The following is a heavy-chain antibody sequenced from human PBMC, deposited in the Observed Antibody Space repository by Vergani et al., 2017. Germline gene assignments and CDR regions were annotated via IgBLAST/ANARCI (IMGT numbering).Heavy chain of an antibody. Sequence: EVQLVQSGAEVKKPGESLKISCKGSGYSFTSYWIGWVRQMPGKGLEWMGIIYPGDSDTRYSPSFQGQVTISADKSISTAYLQWSSLKASDTAMYYCAGLGGYCSSTNCPPHMDVWGKGTTVTVSS. V-gene: IGHV5-51*03. J-gene: IGHJ6*03. CDR3: AGLGGYCSSTNCPPHMDV. D-gene: IGHD2-2*01. CDR1: GYSFTSYW. CDR2: IYPGDSDT.